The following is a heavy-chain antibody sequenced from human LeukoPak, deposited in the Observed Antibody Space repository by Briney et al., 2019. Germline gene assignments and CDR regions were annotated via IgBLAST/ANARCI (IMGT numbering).Heavy chain of an antibody. CDR3: AREPLGKSYFDL. V-gene: IGHV1-46*01. J-gene: IGHJ2*01. D-gene: IGHD7-27*01. CDR2: INLSGGGT. Sequence: ASVKVSCKASRYTFTSYYMHWVRQAPGQGLERMGIINLSGGGTSYAQKFQGRVTMTRDTSTSTVYMELSSLICEDTAVYYCAREPLGKSYFDLWGRGTLVTVSS. CDR1: RYTFTSYY.